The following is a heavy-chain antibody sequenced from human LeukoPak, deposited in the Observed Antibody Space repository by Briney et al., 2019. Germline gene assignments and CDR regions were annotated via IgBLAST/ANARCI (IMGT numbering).Heavy chain of an antibody. D-gene: IGHD6-19*01. CDR2: IYYSGST. J-gene: IGHJ4*02. CDR1: GGSISSGGYS. V-gene: IGHV4-31*03. CDR3: ARDLVAGSFDY. Sequence: PSKTLSLTCTVSGGSISSGGYSWSWIRQHPGKGLEWIGYIYYSGSTYYNPSLKSRVTISVDTSKNQFSLKLSSVTAADTAVYYCARDLVAGSFDYWGQGTLVTVSS.